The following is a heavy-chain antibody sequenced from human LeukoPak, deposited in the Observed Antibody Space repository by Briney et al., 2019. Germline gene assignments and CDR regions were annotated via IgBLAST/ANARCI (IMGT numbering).Heavy chain of an antibody. V-gene: IGHV3-9*01. J-gene: IGHJ3*02. CDR3: AKDFLGYCSGGSCSDAFDI. CDR1: GFTFDDYA. CDR2: ISWNSGSI. D-gene: IGHD2-15*01. Sequence: GGSLRLSCAASGFTFDDYAMHWVRQAPGKGLEWVSGISWNSGSIGYADSVKGRFTISRDNAKSSLYLQMDSLRAEDTALYYCAKDFLGYCSGGSCSDAFDIWGQGTMVTVSS.